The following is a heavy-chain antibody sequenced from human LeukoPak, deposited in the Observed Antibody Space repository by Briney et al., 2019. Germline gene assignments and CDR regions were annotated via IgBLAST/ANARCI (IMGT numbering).Heavy chain of an antibody. CDR3: AKAYFFSGGGYDSSGPSRAFDI. CDR2: ISGSGGST. Sequence: PGGSLRLSCAASGFTFSSYAMSWVRQAPGKGLEWVSAISGSGGSTYYADSVKGRFTISRDNSKNTLYLQMNSLRAEDTAVYYCAKAYFFSGGGYDSSGPSRAFDIWGQGTMVTVPS. CDR1: GFTFSSYA. V-gene: IGHV3-23*01. J-gene: IGHJ3*02. D-gene: IGHD3-22*01.